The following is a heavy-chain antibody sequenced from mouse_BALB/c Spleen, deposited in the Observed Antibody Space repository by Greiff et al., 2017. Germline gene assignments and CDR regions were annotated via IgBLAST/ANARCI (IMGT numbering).Heavy chain of an antibody. CDR1: GFSLTSYG. D-gene: IGHD2-2*01. J-gene: IGHJ4*01. CDR3: ARDRGGYDVGAMDY. CDR2: IWAGGST. V-gene: IGHV2-9*02. Sequence: VKLVESGPGLVAPSQSLSITCTVSGFSLTSYGVHWVRQPPGKGLEWLGVIWAGGSTNYNSALMSRLSISKDNSKSQVFLKMNSLQTDDTAMYYCARDRGGYDVGAMDYWGQGTSVTVSS.